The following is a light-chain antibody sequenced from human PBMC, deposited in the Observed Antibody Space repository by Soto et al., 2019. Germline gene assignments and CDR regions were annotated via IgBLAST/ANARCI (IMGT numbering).Light chain of an antibody. CDR1: RSVGRY. J-gene: IGKJ1*01. CDR2: DAS. V-gene: IGKV3-11*01. CDR3: QQYKYWPRT. Sequence: EIVLTQSPATLSLSPGEGATLSCRASRSVGRYLAWYQHKPGQAPRLLIYDASNRATGVPARFSGSESGTEFTLTISSLQSADFALFYCQQYKYWPRTFGQGTKVDI.